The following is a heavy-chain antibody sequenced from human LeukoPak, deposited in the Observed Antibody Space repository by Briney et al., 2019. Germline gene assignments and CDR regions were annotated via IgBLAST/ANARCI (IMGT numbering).Heavy chain of an antibody. D-gene: IGHD3-9*01. CDR1: GFTFSRCA. CDR2: FRGSGGTT. CDR3: AKGLYDWLSDTDY. J-gene: IGHJ4*02. V-gene: IGHV3-23*01. Sequence: GGSLRLSCGASGFTFSRCAMSWVRHAPEKGLEWVSAFRGSGGTTYYADYVKGRFTISRDNSKDTLYLQMNSLRAEDTAVYYCAKGLYDWLSDTDYWGQGTLVTVSS.